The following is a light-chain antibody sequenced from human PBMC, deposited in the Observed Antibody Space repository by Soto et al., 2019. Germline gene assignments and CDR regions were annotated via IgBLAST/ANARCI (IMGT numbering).Light chain of an antibody. CDR3: QQSYSTTWT. V-gene: IGKV1-39*01. J-gene: IGKJ1*01. Sequence: DIQMTQSPSSLSASVGDRVTITCRASQSISSYLNWYQQKPGKAPKLLIYAASSLQSGVRSRFSGSGSGTDFTLTISSLQPEEFAPYYCQQSYSTTWTFGQGTKVEIK. CDR2: AAS. CDR1: QSISSY.